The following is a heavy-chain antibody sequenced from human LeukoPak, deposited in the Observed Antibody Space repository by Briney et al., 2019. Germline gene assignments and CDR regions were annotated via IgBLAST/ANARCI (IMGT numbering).Heavy chain of an antibody. D-gene: IGHD3-3*01. Sequence: GGSLRLSCAASGFTFSSYSMNWVRQAPGKGLEWVSSISSSSSYIYYADSVKGRFTISRDNAKNSLYLQMNSLRAEDTAVYYCAREGVGRDFFGVALDAFDIWGQGTMVTVSS. CDR1: GFTFSSYS. J-gene: IGHJ3*02. V-gene: IGHV3-21*01. CDR3: AREGVGRDFFGVALDAFDI. CDR2: ISSSSSYI.